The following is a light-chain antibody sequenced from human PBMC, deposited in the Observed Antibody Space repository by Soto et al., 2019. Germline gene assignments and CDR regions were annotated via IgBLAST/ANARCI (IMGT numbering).Light chain of an antibody. CDR1: SSDVGSYNL. J-gene: IGLJ1*01. CDR2: EVN. Sequence: QSVLTQPASVSGSPGQSVTISCTGTSSDVGSYNLASWYQQHPGKAPQLMIYEVNERPAGVSNRFSGSKSGNTASLTISGLQAEDEADYYCCSFARSRILFGTGTKVTVL. CDR3: CSFARSRIL. V-gene: IGLV2-23*02.